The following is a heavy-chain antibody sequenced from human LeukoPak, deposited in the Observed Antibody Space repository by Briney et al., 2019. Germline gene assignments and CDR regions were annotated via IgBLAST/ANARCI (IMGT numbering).Heavy chain of an antibody. D-gene: IGHD1-26*01. CDR3: ARGSIVGAYFEF. CDR1: GGSFSGYY. J-gene: IGHJ4*02. V-gene: IGHV4-34*01. CDR2: INHSGST. Sequence: SETLSLTCAVYGGSFSGYYWSWIRQPPGKGLEWIGEINHSGSTNYNPSLKSRVTILVDTSKNQFSLKLSPVTAADTAVYYCARGSIVGAYFEFWGQGTLVTVSS.